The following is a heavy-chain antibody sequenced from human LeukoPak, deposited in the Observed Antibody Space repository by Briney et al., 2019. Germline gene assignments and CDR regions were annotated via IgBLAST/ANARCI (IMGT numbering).Heavy chain of an antibody. J-gene: IGHJ5*02. CDR1: GGTFSSYA. CDR3: ATAGFGSSGWIRWFDP. V-gene: IGHV1-69*06. CDR2: IIPIFGTA. Sequence: GASVKVSCKASGGTFSSYAISWVRQAPGQGLEWMGGIIPIFGTANYAQKFQGRVTITADKSTSTAYMELSSLRSEDTAVYYCATAGFGSSGWIRWFDPWGQGTLVTVSS. D-gene: IGHD6-19*01.